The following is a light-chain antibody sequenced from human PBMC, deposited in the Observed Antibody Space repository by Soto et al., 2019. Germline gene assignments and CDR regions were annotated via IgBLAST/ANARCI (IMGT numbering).Light chain of an antibody. CDR3: QQSYSTPET. CDR1: QSISIY. V-gene: IGKV1-39*01. J-gene: IGKJ1*01. Sequence: DIEMTQSPYYLSASFGDRVTITCRASQSISIYLNWYQQKPGKAPKLLIYAASSLQSGVPSRFSGSGSGTDFTLTISSLQPEDFATYYCQQSYSTPETFGQGTKVDI. CDR2: AAS.